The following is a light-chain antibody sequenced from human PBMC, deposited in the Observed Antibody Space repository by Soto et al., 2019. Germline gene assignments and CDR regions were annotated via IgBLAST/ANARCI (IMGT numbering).Light chain of an antibody. CDR1: SSNIGSNY. J-gene: IGLJ7*01. CDR3: AAWDDSLSGPV. CDR2: RNK. V-gene: IGLV1-47*01. Sequence: QSVLTQPPSASGTPGQRVTISCSGSSSNIGSNYVYWYQQLPGTAPKLLIYRNKQRPSGVPDRLSGSKSGTSASLAISGLRAVDEADYYWAAWDDSLSGPVFGGGTQLTVL.